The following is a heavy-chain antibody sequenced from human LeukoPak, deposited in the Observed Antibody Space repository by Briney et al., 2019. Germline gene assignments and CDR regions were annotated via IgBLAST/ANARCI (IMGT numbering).Heavy chain of an antibody. V-gene: IGHV3-30*02. Sequence: GGSLRLSCAASGFTFSSYGMHWVRQAPGKGLEWVAFIRYDGSNKYYADSVKGRFTISRDNSKNTLYLQMNSLRAEDTAVYYCAKHPYCSSTSCYFDYWGQGTLVTVSS. CDR3: AKHPYCSSTSCYFDY. D-gene: IGHD2-2*01. CDR2: IRYDGSNK. CDR1: GFTFSSYG. J-gene: IGHJ4*02.